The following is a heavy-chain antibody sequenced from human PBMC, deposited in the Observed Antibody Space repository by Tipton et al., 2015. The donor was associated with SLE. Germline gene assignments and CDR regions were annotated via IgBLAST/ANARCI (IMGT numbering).Heavy chain of an antibody. CDR2: ITHSENT. Sequence: TLSLTCAVSGGSFTMYYWSWIRQSPGKGLEWIGEITHSENTKYSPSLKSRVSMTIDTSKNQFSLKLSSVTAADTAVYYCARAVKQQLVRTSKWVYYMDVWGKGTTVTVSS. V-gene: IGHV4-34*01. D-gene: IGHD6-13*01. CDR3: ARAVKQQLVRTSKWVYYMDV. CDR1: GGSFTMYY. J-gene: IGHJ6*03.